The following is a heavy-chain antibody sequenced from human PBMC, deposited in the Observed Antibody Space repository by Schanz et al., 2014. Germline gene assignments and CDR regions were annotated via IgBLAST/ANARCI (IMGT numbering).Heavy chain of an antibody. CDR3: ASDYNYFETEAP. Sequence: VQLLESGGGLVQPGGSLRLSCAASGFTFHTYDMHWVRQAPGKGLEWVAQISHDGHRDFYADSVKGRFTISRDNANNSLFLRMNSLRAEDTAVYYCASDYNYFETEAPWGQGTLVTVSS. CDR1: GFTFHTYD. CDR2: ISHDGHRD. D-gene: IGHD3-16*01. V-gene: IGHV3-30-3*01. J-gene: IGHJ5*02.